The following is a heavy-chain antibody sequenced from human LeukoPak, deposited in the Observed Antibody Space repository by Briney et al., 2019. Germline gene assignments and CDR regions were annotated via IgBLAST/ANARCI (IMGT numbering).Heavy chain of an antibody. J-gene: IGHJ4*02. CDR3: ARGSRFYGSGSYNY. CDR2: INHSGST. CDR1: GDSISSYY. V-gene: IGHV4-34*01. D-gene: IGHD3-10*01. Sequence: PSETLSLTCTVSGDSISSYYWSWIRQPPGKGLEWIGEINHSGSTNYNPTLKSRVTISVDTSKNQFSLKLSSVTAADTAVYYCARGSRFYGSGSYNYWGQGTLVTVSS.